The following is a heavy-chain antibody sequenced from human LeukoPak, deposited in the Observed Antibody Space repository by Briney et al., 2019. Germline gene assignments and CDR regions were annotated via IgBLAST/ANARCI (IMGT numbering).Heavy chain of an antibody. V-gene: IGHV3-7*03. Sequence: GGSLRLSCAASGFAFSNYWMSWVRQAPGKGLEWVANINRDGSERYYVDSVKGRFTISRDDAKSSLYLQMNSLRAEDTAVYYCARRNAMDVWGQGTTVIVFS. J-gene: IGHJ6*02. CDR2: INRDGSER. CDR1: GFAFSNYW. CDR3: ARRNAMDV.